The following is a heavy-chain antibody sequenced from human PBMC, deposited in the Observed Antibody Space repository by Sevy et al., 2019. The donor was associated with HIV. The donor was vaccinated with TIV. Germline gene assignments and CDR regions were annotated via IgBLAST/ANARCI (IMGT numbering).Heavy chain of an antibody. CDR1: GFTFSSYW. D-gene: IGHD1-26*01. CDR3: AGSRYSCRLGY. Sequence: GGSLRLSCAASGFTFSSYWMHWVRQGLGKGLVWVSRTNSDGSSTSYADSVKGRFTVSRDNAKNTLYLQMNSLRVEDTAVYYCAGSRYSCRLGYWGQGTLVTVSS. J-gene: IGHJ4*02. V-gene: IGHV3-74*01. CDR2: TNSDGSST.